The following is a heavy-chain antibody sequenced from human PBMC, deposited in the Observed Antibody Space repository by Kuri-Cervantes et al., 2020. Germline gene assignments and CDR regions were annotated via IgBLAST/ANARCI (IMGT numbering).Heavy chain of an antibody. CDR1: GGSFSGYY. J-gene: IGHJ5*02. CDR2: INHSGST. V-gene: IGHV4-34*01. CDR3: ARQEFRSSSDWFDP. Sequence: GSLRLSCAVYGGSFSGYYWSWIRQPPGKGLEWIGEINHSGSTNYNPSLKSRVTISVDTSKNQFSLKLSSVTAADTAVYYCARQEFRSSSDWFDPWGQGTLVTVSS. D-gene: IGHD6-6*01.